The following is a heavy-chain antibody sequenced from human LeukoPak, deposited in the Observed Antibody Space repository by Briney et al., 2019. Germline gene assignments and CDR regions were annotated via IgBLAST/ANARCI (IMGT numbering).Heavy chain of an antibody. CDR1: GYTFTGYY. CDR2: INPNSGGT. V-gene: IGHV1-2*02. Sequence: ASVKVSCKASGYTFTGYYIHWVRQAPGQGLEWMGWINPNSGGTNYAQKFQGRVTMTRDTSISTAYMELRRLRSDDTAVYYCARDHGALDAFDIWGQGTMVTVSS. J-gene: IGHJ3*02. D-gene: IGHD3-16*01. CDR3: ARDHGALDAFDI.